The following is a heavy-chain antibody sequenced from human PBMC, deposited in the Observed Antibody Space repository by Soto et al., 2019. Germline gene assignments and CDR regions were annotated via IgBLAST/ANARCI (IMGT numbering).Heavy chain of an antibody. Sequence: SVKVSCKASGGTFSSYTISWVRQAPGQGLEWMGRIIPILGIANYAQKFQGRVTITADKSTSTAYMELSSLRSEDTAVYYCARLYYDSSGYYHQIADYWGQGTLVTVSS. CDR3: ARLYYDSSGYYHQIADY. CDR2: IIPILGIA. V-gene: IGHV1-69*02. D-gene: IGHD3-22*01. J-gene: IGHJ4*02. CDR1: GGTFSSYT.